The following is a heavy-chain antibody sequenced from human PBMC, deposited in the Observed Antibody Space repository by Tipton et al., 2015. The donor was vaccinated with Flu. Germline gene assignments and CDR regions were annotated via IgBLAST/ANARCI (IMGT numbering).Heavy chain of an antibody. CDR1: GFTFSSYG. Sequence: SLRLSCAASGFTFSSYGMHWVRQAPGKGLEWVAVIWYDGSNKYYADSVKGRFTISRDNSKNTLYLQMNSLRAEDTAVYYCAREYIPRYSSSLVYYYGMDVWGQGTTVTVSS. D-gene: IGHD6-6*01. CDR3: AREYIPRYSSSLVYYYGMDV. J-gene: IGHJ6*02. CDR2: IWYDGSNK. V-gene: IGHV3-33*01.